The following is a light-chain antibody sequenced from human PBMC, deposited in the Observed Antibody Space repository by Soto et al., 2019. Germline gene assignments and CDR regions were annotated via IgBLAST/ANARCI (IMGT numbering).Light chain of an antibody. J-gene: IGLJ1*01. V-gene: IGLV2-14*01. CDR1: SSDVGGYNY. Sequence: QSVLTQPASVSGSPGQSITISCTGTSSDVGGYNYVSWYQKHPGKDTKLMIYDVRNRPSGVSNRFSGTKTGNTASLTNSGLQAEDEADYYCSSYTSSSTEVFGTGTKVTVL. CDR3: SSYTSSSTEV. CDR2: DVR.